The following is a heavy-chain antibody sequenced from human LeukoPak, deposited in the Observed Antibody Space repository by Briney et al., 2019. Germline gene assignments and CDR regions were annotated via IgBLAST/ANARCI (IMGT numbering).Heavy chain of an antibody. CDR3: ARSRDYYYYDSSGNYYFDY. CDR1: GGTFSSYA. Sequence: PPASVTVSCKASGGTFSSYAISWVRQAPGQGLEWMGGIIPIFGTANYAQKFQGRVTITADESTSTAYMELSSLRSEDTAVYYCARSRDYYYYDSSGNYYFDYWGQGTLVTVSS. J-gene: IGHJ4*02. CDR2: IIPIFGTA. V-gene: IGHV1-69*13. D-gene: IGHD3-22*01.